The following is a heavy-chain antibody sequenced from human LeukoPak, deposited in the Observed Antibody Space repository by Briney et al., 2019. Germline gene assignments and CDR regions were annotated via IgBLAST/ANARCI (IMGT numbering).Heavy chain of an antibody. Sequence: GGSLRLSCAASGFTFNNYAMNWVRQAPGKGLEWVSVISGSGGTTYYADSVKGRFAISRDSSKNTLYLQMNSLRAEDTAVYYCAKVSGGGLYYDGMDVWGQGTTVTVSS. D-gene: IGHD1-14*01. J-gene: IGHJ6*02. CDR2: ISGSGGTT. V-gene: IGHV3-23*01. CDR3: AKVSGGGLYYDGMDV. CDR1: GFTFNNYA.